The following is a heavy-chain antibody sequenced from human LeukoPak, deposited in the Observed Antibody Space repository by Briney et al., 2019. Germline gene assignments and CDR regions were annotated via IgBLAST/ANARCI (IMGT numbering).Heavy chain of an antibody. Sequence: PGGSLRLSCAASGFTFSSYTMSWVRQAPGKGLVWVSAISGSGGSTYYADSVKGRFTISRDNSKNTLYLQMNSLRAEDTAVYYCAKDTGKATVTTGIMDVWGKGTTVTVSS. CDR2: ISGSGGST. D-gene: IGHD4-17*01. CDR1: GFTFSSYT. V-gene: IGHV3-23*01. CDR3: AKDTGKATVTTGIMDV. J-gene: IGHJ6*04.